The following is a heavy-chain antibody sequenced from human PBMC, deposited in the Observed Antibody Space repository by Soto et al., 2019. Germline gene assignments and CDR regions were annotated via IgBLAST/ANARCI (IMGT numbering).Heavy chain of an antibody. CDR3: TRIGGSVSGMDV. D-gene: IGHD1-26*01. CDR2: IDNAGSSV. J-gene: IGHJ6*02. V-gene: IGHV3-74*01. CDR1: GFTFSSYW. Sequence: EVQLVESGGGLVQPGGSLRLSCAASGFTFSSYWMHWVRQAPGKGLVWVSRIDNAGSSVRYADSVKGRFTISRDNAKNKLYLQMNTLRAEDAAVYFSTRIGGSVSGMDVWGQGSPASFSS.